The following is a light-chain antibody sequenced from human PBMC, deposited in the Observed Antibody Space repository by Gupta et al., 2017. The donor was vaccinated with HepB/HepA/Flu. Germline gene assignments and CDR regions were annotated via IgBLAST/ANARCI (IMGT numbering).Light chain of an antibody. CDR2: AAS. CDR3: QQLNSYIQ. Sequence: DIQLTQSPSFLSASVGDRVTITCRASQGISSYLAWYQQKPGKAPKLLIYAASTLQSGVPSRFSGSGSGKEFTLTSSSRQTEDFATYYWQQLNSYIQFGGGTKVEIK. V-gene: IGKV1-9*01. J-gene: IGKJ4*02. CDR1: QGISSY.